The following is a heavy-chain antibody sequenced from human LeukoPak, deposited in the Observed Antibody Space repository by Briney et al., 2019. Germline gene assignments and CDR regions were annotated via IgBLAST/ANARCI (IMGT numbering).Heavy chain of an antibody. CDR2: IYYSGST. J-gene: IGHJ4*02. CDR1: GGSISSNSYY. D-gene: IGHD5-12*01. V-gene: IGHV4-39*01. Sequence: PSETLSLTCAVSGGSISSNSYYWGWIRQPPGKGLEWIGSIYYSGSTYYNPSLKSRVTISVDTSKNQFSLKLSSVTAADTAVYYCAKSNGYGLIDYWGQGTLVTVSS. CDR3: AKSNGYGLIDY.